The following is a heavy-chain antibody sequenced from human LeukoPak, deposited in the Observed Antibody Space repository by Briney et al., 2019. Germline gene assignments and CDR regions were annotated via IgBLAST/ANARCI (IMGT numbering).Heavy chain of an antibody. CDR3: GRDWDWHVRF. CDR1: GYTFRRYG. D-gene: IGHD1-26*01. J-gene: IGHJ4*02. CDR2: IGVFNGNR. Sequence: ASVKVSCKTSGYTFRRYGFSWVRQAPGQGLEWIGWIGVFNGNRNYAKSVQGRITLTADTSTNTTYMELRSLTSDDTAVYFCGRDWDWHVRFWGQGTLITVSS. V-gene: IGHV1-18*01.